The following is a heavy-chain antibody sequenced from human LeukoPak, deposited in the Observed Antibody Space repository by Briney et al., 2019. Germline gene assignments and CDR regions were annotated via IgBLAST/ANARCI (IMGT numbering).Heavy chain of an antibody. CDR2: INPRGGST. D-gene: IGHD3-9*01. V-gene: IGHV1-46*01. Sequence: ASVKVSCKASGYTFTSYYMHWVRQAPGQGLEWMGIINPRGGSTSYAQKFQGRVTMTRDMSTSTVYMELSSLRSEDTAVYYCARARAPYYDILTGYYIHDAFDIWGQGTMVTVSS. CDR3: ARARAPYYDILTGYYIHDAFDI. CDR1: GYTFTSYY. J-gene: IGHJ3*02.